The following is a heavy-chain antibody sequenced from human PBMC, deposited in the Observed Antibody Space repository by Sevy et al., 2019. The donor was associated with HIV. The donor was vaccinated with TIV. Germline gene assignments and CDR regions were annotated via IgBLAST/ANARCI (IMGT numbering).Heavy chain of an antibody. J-gene: IGHJ4*02. CDR2: IKQDGSEK. D-gene: IGHD3-22*01. CDR3: ARPYRTDPFYYSGSGGYYYPSYFDY. Sequence: GGSLRLSCAASGFTFSNYWMSWIRQAPGKGLEWVANIKQDGSEKYYVDSVKGRFTISRDNAKNSLYLQMNSLRAEDTAVYYCARPYRTDPFYYSGSGGYYYPSYFDYWGQGSLVTVSS. V-gene: IGHV3-7*01. CDR1: GFTFSNYW.